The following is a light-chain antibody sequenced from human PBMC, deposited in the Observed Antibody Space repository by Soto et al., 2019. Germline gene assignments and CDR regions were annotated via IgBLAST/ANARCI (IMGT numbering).Light chain of an antibody. J-gene: IGKJ2*01. CDR3: QQYGSSPHT. V-gene: IGKV3-20*01. Sequence: EIVLTQSPGTLSLSPGERATLSCRASQSVSSSYLAWYQHKPGQAPRLLIYGASSRATGIPDRFSGSGSGTDFTLTISLLETEDSAVYYCQQYGSSPHTFGQGTKLEIK. CDR1: QSVSSSY. CDR2: GAS.